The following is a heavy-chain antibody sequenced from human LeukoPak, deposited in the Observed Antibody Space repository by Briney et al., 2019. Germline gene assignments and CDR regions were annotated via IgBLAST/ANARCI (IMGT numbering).Heavy chain of an antibody. D-gene: IGHD7-27*01. Sequence: GVLRLSCAASGFTFSNHGMNWVRQAPGKGLEWLSGISPRGGGTYYADSVKGRFTISRDDSKNTLSLQMNSLRVEDTAVYYCARDLAWGAFDYWGQGTLVTVSS. CDR1: GFTFSNHG. V-gene: IGHV3-23*01. CDR2: ISPRGGGT. CDR3: ARDLAWGAFDY. J-gene: IGHJ4*02.